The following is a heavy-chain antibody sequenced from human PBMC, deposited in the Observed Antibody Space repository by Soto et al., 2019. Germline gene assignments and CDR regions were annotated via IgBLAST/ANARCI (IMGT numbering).Heavy chain of an antibody. CDR1: VGSISSSSYY. V-gene: IGHV4-39*07. J-gene: IGHJ4*02. CDR3: TRANWYSEY. Sequence: SETLSLTCTVSVGSISSSSYYWGWIRQPPGKGLEWIGSIYYSGSTYYNPSLKSRVTMSVDTSKNQISLKLSSVTAADTAVYYCTRANWYSEYWGQGTLVTVSS. D-gene: IGHD7-27*01. CDR2: IYYSGST.